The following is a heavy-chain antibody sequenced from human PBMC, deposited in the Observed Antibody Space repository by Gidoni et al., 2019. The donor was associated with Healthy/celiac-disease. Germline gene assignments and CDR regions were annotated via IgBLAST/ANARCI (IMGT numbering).Heavy chain of an antibody. CDR2: ISWNSGYI. Sequence: EVQLVESGGGLVQPGRSLRLSCAASGFTFDDYAMHWVRQAPGKGLEWVSGISWNSGYIGYADSVKGRFTISRDNAKNSLYLQMNSLRAEDTALYYCAKDMSPPDTAIDYWGQGTLVTVSS. V-gene: IGHV3-9*01. D-gene: IGHD5-18*01. CDR1: GFTFDDYA. J-gene: IGHJ4*02. CDR3: AKDMSPPDTAIDY.